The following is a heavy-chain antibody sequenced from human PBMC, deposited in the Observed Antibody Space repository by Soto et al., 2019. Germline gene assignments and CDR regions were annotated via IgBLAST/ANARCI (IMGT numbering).Heavy chain of an antibody. CDR3: ARSQGSSTSLEIYYYYYYGMDF. Sequence: QVQLVQSGAEVKKPGSSVKVSCKASGGTFSSYAISWGRQAPGQGLEWMGGILPISGTANYAQKFQGRVTITADESTSTAYMELSSLRSEDTAVYYCARSQGSSTSLEIYYYYYYGMDFWGQGTTVTVSS. J-gene: IGHJ6*02. CDR1: GGTFSSYA. CDR2: ILPISGTA. D-gene: IGHD2-2*01. V-gene: IGHV1-69*01.